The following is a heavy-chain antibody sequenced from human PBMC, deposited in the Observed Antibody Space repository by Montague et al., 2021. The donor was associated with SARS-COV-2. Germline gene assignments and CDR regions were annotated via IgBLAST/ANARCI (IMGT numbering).Heavy chain of an antibody. D-gene: IGHD6-19*01. CDR3: ARNLGSGWAFFDY. CDR2: ISNSSSNK. Sequence: SLRLSCAASGFTFSSYSMHWVRQAPGKGLEWVSSISNSSSNKYYADSVKGRFTISRDNAKNSLYLQMNSLRAEDTAVYYCARNLGSGWAFFDYWGQGTLVTVSS. V-gene: IGHV3-21*01. J-gene: IGHJ4*02. CDR1: GFTFSSYS.